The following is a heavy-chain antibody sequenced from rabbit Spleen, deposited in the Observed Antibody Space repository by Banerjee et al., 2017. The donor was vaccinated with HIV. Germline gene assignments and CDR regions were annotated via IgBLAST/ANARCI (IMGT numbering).Heavy chain of an antibody. CDR2: IDPVFGIT. J-gene: IGHJ3*01. CDR3: ARVSEISGWGEDL. Sequence: QLVESGGGLVKPGASLTLTCKASGFTLSSYYMNWVRQAPGKGLEWIGYIDPVFGITYYANWVNGRFSISRENAQNTVFLQMTSLTAADTATYFCARVSEISGWGEDLWGQGTLVTVS. D-gene: IGHD4-1*01. V-gene: IGHV1S7*01. CDR1: GFTLSSYY.